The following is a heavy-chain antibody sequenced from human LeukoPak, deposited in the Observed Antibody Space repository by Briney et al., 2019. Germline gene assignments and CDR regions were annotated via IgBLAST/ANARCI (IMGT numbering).Heavy chain of an antibody. D-gene: IGHD3-3*01. CDR1: GYTFSSYY. V-gene: IGHV1-46*01. CDR3: GRWAGSSTRDGFWSGPFNF. J-gene: IGHJ4*02. CDR2: INPSGGSA. Sequence: ASVKVSCKASGYTFSSYYIHWVRQAPGQGLEWMGVINPSGGSATYAQKFQGRVTMTRDTSTSTVYLELSSLRSEDTAMYYCGRWAGSSTRDGFWSGPFNFWGQGTLVSVSS.